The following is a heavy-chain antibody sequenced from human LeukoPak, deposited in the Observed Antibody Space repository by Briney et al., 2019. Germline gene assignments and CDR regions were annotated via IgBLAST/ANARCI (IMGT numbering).Heavy chain of an antibody. CDR2: IKSKTDGGTT. V-gene: IGHV3-15*01. D-gene: IGHD3-22*01. J-gene: IGHJ4*02. CDR1: GFTFSGSA. CDR3: TTDWRYYDSSGYYYYFDY. Sequence: GGSLKLSCAASGFTFSGSAMHWVRQASGKGLEWVGRIKSKTDGGTTDYAAPVKGRFTISRDDSKNTLYLQMNSLKTEDTAVYYCTTDWRYYDSSGYYYYFDYWGQGTLVTVSS.